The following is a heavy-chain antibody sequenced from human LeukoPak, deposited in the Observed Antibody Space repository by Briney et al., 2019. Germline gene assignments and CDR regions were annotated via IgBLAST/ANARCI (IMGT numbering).Heavy chain of an antibody. V-gene: IGHV3-23*01. Sequence: GGSLRVSCAASGFTFNKYAMSWVRQAPRNGLPCVYTISGSGGSTYYADSVKGRFTISRDNSKNTLYLQMNSLRAEDTAVYYCARDPIWYSSSPQVAFDIWGQGTMATVSS. CDR3: ARDPIWYSSSPQVAFDI. D-gene: IGHD6-6*01. CDR2: ISGSGGST. J-gene: IGHJ3*02. CDR1: GFTFNKYA.